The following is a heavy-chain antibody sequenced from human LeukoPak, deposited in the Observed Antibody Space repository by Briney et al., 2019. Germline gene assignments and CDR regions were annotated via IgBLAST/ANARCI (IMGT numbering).Heavy chain of an antibody. V-gene: IGHV1-69*13. CDR1: GYTFTSYD. CDR2: IIPIFGTA. Sequence: EASVTVSCKASGYTFTSYDINWVRQAPGQGLEWMGGIIPIFGTANYAQKFQGRVTITADESTSTAYMELGSLRSEDTAVYYCAGWNCSGGSCYSGSPFDYWGQGTLVTVSS. D-gene: IGHD2-15*01. J-gene: IGHJ4*02. CDR3: AGWNCSGGSCYSGSPFDY.